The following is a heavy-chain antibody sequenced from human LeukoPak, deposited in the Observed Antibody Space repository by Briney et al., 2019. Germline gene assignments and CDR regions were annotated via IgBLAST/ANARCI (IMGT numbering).Heavy chain of an antibody. CDR2: ISGSGGST. D-gene: IGHD5-12*01. V-gene: IGHV3-23*01. CDR1: GFTFSSYS. CDR3: AKSGSGYIAYIDY. J-gene: IGHJ4*02. Sequence: PGGSLRLSCAASGFTFSSYSMNWVRQAPGKGLEWVSAISGSGGSTYYADSVKGRFTISRDNSKNTLYLQMNSLRAEDTAVYYCAKSGSGYIAYIDYWGQGTLVTVSS.